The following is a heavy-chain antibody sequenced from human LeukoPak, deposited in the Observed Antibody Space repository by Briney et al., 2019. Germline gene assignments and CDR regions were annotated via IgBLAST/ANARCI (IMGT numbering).Heavy chain of an antibody. CDR3: AREWFGYS. CDR1: GFTFSSYE. D-gene: IGHD3-16*01. J-gene: IGHJ4*02. V-gene: IGHV3-48*03. Sequence: GGSLRLSCAASGFTFSSYEMNWVRQAPGKGLEWVSHISSSGSTIYYADSAKGRFTISRDNAKNPLYLQMNSLRVEDTAVYYCAREWFGYSWGQGTLVTVSS. CDR2: ISSSGSTI.